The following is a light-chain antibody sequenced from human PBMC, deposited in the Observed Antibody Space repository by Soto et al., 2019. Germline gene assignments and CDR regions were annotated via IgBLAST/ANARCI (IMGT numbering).Light chain of an antibody. Sequence: ITISCSGTSSDIGSFNHVAWFQQFPGKSPKLMIYAVSDRPSGVSDRFSGSKSGITASLTISGLQTEDEADYYCISYAGSSNVFGTGTKVTVL. CDR1: SSDIGSFNH. CDR3: ISYAGSSNV. V-gene: IGLV2-14*03. CDR2: AVS. J-gene: IGLJ1*01.